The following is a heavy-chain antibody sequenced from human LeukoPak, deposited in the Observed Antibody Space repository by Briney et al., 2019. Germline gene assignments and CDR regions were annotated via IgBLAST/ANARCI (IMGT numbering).Heavy chain of an antibody. CDR3: ARSQVAAAGTWFDP. Sequence: PSETLSLTCTVSGGSLSSYYWSWIRQPPGKGLEWIGYIYYSGSTNYNPSLKSRVTISVDTSKNQVSLKLSSVTAADTAVYYCARSQVAAAGTWFDPWGQGTLVTVSS. D-gene: IGHD6-13*01. CDR1: GGSLSSYY. CDR2: IYYSGST. V-gene: IGHV4-59*01. J-gene: IGHJ5*02.